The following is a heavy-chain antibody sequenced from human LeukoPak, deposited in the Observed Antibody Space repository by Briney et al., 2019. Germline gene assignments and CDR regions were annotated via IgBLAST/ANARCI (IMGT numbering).Heavy chain of an antibody. D-gene: IGHD5-18*01. Sequence: GGSLRLSCAASGFTFSSYSMNWVRQAPGKGLEWVSYISSSSSTIYYADSVKGRFTISGDNAKNSLYLQMNSLRAEDTAVYYCAREEYSSRGAFDIWGQGTMVTVSS. CDR3: AREEYSSRGAFDI. V-gene: IGHV3-48*01. J-gene: IGHJ3*02. CDR2: ISSSSSTI. CDR1: GFTFSSYS.